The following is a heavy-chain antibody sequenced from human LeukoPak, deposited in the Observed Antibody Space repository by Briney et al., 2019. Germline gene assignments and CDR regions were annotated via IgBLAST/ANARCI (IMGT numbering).Heavy chain of an antibody. D-gene: IGHD6-19*01. CDR2: IKHDGSGP. CDR3: ARAREITVSGTDYFDY. J-gene: IGHJ4*02. V-gene: IGHV3-7*01. Sequence: GGSLRLSCAVSGFTFSNYWMTWVRQAPGKGREWLANIKHDGSGPSYLDSVKGRFTISRDNARNSLSLQMSSLRAEDTAVYYCARAREITVSGTDYFDYWGQGTLVTVSS. CDR1: GFTFSNYW.